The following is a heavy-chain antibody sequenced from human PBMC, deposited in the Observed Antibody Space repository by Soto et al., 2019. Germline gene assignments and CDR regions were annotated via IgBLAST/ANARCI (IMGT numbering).Heavy chain of an antibody. CDR3: ARDLRGGYCSGGSCYETTVNWFDP. CDR1: GFTFSSYS. Sequence: PGGSLRLSCAASGFTFSSYSMNWVRQAPGKGLEWVSSISSSSSYIYYADSVKGRFTISRDNAKNSLYLQMNSLRAEDTAVYYCARDLRGGYCSGGSCYETTVNWFDPWGQGTLVTVSS. CDR2: ISSSSSYI. J-gene: IGHJ5*02. V-gene: IGHV3-21*01. D-gene: IGHD2-15*01.